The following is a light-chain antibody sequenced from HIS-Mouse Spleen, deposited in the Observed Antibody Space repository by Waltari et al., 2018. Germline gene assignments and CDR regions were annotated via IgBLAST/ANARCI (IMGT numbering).Light chain of an antibody. CDR2: RNN. CDR1: SSNIGSHY. J-gene: IGLJ3*02. Sequence: QSVLTQPPSASGTPGQRVTISCSGSSSNIGSHYVYWYQQLPGTAPKILIYRNNQRPSGVPDRFSGSKSGTSASLAISGLRSEDEADYYCAAWDDSLSGPVFGGGTKLTVL. CDR3: AAWDDSLSGPV. V-gene: IGLV1-47*01.